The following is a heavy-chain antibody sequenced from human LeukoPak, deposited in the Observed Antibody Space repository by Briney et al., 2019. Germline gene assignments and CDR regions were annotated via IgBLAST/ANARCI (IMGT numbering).Heavy chain of an antibody. CDR2: IYYSGST. Sequence: SETLSLTCTVSGGSISSSSYYWGWIRQPPGKGLEWIGSIYYSGSTYYNPSLKSRVTISVDTSKNQFSLKLSSVTAADPAVYYCARGSMPFKYSSSWYLDYWGQGTLVTVSS. CDR1: GGSISSSSYY. CDR3: ARGSMPFKYSSSWYLDY. D-gene: IGHD6-13*01. J-gene: IGHJ4*02. V-gene: IGHV4-39*07.